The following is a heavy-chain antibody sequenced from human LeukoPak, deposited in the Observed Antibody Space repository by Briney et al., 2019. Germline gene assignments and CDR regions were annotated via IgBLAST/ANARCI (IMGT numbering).Heavy chain of an antibody. Sequence: PSETLSLTCTVSGSSISNSGYYWGWIRQPPGKGLEWIATIYYSGSTYYNPSLKSRVTMSVDTSKNQFSLNLISVTASDTAVYHCATHGAAVAGGFDPWGQGTLVTVSS. V-gene: IGHV4-39*01. CDR3: ATHGAAVAGGFDP. D-gene: IGHD6-19*01. J-gene: IGHJ5*02. CDR2: IYYSGST. CDR1: GSSISNSGYY.